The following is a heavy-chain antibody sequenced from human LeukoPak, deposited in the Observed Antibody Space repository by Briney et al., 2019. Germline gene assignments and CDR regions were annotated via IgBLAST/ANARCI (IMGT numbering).Heavy chain of an antibody. CDR1: VYTFTSYY. V-gene: IGHV1-46*01. CDR2: INPSGGST. J-gene: IGHJ4*02. CDR3: ARDLGQAYFDY. Sequence: ASVKVSCNASVYTFTSYYMHWVRQAPGQGLEWMGIINPSGGSTSYAQKFQGRVTMTRDTSTSTVYMELSSLRSEDTAVYYCARDLGQAYFDYWGQGTLVTVSS.